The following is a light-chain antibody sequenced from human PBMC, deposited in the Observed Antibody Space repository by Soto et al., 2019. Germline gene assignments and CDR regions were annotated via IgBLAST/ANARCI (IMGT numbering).Light chain of an antibody. CDR2: GNS. CDR1: RSNIGAGYD. V-gene: IGLV1-40*01. CDR3: QSYAISLRGVV. Sequence: QSVLTRPPSVSGAPGQRVTISCTGSRSNIGAGYDVHWYQQLPGTAPKLLIDGNSNRPSGVPDRFSGSKSGTSASLAITGLQAEDEADYYRQSYAISLRGVVFGGGTKLTVL. J-gene: IGLJ2*01.